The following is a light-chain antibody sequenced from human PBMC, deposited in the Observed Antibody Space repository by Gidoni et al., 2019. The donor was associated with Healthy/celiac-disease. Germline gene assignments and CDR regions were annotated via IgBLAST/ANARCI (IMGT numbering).Light chain of an antibody. Sequence: PAPLSVSPGARATLSCRASQSVSSNLAWYQQKPGQAPRLLIYGASTRATGIPARFSGSGSGTEFTLTISSLQSEDFAVYYCQQYNNWPYTFGQGTKLEIK. CDR1: QSVSSN. CDR2: GAS. V-gene: IGKV3-15*01. J-gene: IGKJ2*01. CDR3: QQYNNWPYT.